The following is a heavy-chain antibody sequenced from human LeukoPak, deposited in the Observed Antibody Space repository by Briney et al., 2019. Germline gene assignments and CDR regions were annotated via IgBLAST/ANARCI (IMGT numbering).Heavy chain of an antibody. J-gene: IGHJ4*02. V-gene: IGHV4-4*07. Sequence: KPSETLSLTCTVSGGSITGYYWSWIRQPAGKGLEWIGRIYSSGSTNYNPSLKSRVTISVDKSENQFSLKLSSVTAADTAVYYCARDSPHVAVADYWGQGTLVTVSS. D-gene: IGHD6-19*01. CDR2: IYSSGST. CDR1: GGSITGYY. CDR3: ARDSPHVAVADY.